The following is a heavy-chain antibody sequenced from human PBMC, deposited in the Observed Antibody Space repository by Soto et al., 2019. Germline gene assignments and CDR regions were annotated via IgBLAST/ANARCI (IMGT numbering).Heavy chain of an antibody. V-gene: IGHV1-18*01. J-gene: IGHJ4*02. CDR2: INPSNDNT. D-gene: IGHD1-26*01. Sequence: SXKVSFKAANYSXISFGSSLVRQAPGQGLEWMAWINPSNDNTNYAQGLQGRVTLNSDTSTSTAYMELRSLRSDDTAVYYCARDPFYTGSNLQVGYFDSWGQGTLGTVSS. CDR1: NYSXISFG. CDR3: ARDPFYTGSNLQVGYFDS.